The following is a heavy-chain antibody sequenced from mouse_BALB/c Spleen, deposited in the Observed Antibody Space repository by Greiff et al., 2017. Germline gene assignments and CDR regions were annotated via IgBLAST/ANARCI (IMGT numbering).Heavy chain of an antibody. J-gene: IGHJ2*01. CDR1: GYTFTSYW. Sequence: QVQLQHPGAELVKPGASVKLSCKASGYTFTSYWMHWVKQRPGQGLEWIGEINPSNGRTNYNEKFKSKATLTVDKSSSTAYMQLSSLTSEDSAVYYCARYYYGSSYNYWGQGTTLTVSS. V-gene: IGHV1S81*02. CDR2: INPSNGRT. D-gene: IGHD1-1*01. CDR3: ARYYYGSSYNY.